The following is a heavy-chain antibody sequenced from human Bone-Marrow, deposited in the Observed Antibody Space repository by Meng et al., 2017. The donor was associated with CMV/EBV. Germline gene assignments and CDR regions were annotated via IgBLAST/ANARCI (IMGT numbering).Heavy chain of an antibody. CDR2: IGIVGDT. J-gene: IGHJ6*02. CDR1: GFTFSAYD. D-gene: IGHD1-1*01. CDR3: ARRDVRTSYGMDV. Sequence: GESLKISCEASGFTFSAYDMHWVRQLTGKGLEWVSGIGIVGDTYYAGSVKGRFTISRENAKKSLYLEMNSLRAGDTAVYYCARRDVRTSYGMDVWGQGTTVTVSS. V-gene: IGHV3-13*01.